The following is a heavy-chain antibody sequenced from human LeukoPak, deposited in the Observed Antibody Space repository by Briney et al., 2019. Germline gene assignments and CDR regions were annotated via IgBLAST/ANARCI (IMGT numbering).Heavy chain of an antibody. Sequence: ASVKVSCKASGGTFSSYAISWVRQAPGQGLEWMGGIIPIFGTANYAQKFQGRVTITADESTSTAYMELSSLRSEDTAVYYCARVGFRYCSSTSCFDYWGQGTLVTVSS. J-gene: IGHJ4*02. CDR3: ARVGFRYCSSTSCFDY. CDR2: IIPIFGTA. V-gene: IGHV1-69*13. CDR1: GGTFSSYA. D-gene: IGHD2-2*01.